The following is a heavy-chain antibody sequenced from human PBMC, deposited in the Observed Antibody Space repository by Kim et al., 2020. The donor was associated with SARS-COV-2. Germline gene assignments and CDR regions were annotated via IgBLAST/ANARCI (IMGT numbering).Heavy chain of an antibody. Sequence: SETLSLTCTVSGGSISSYYWSWIRQPPGKGLEWIGYIYYSGSTNYNPSLKSRVTISVDTSKNQFSLKLSSVTAADTAVYYCARYYYDSSGYLIDYWGQGTLVTVSS. CDR2: IYYSGST. CDR3: ARYYYDSSGYLIDY. V-gene: IGHV4-59*01. J-gene: IGHJ4*02. CDR1: GGSISSYY. D-gene: IGHD3-22*01.